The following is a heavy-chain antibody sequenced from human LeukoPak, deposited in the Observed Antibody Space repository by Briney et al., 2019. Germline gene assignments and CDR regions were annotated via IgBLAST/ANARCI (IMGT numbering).Heavy chain of an antibody. D-gene: IGHD3-10*01. Sequence: GGSLRLSCAASGFTFNSYGMHWVRQAPGKGLEWVAFIRYDGSNKYYADSVKGRFTISRDNSKNTLYLQMNSLRAEDTAVYYCAKYTLAGSGSYYKPYYFDYWGQGTLVTVSS. CDR1: GFTFNSYG. V-gene: IGHV3-30*02. CDR2: IRYDGSNK. J-gene: IGHJ4*02. CDR3: AKYTLAGSGSYYKPYYFDY.